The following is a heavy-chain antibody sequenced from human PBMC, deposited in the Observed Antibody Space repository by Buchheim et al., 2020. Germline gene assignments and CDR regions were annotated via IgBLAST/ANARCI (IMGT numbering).Heavy chain of an antibody. D-gene: IGHD2-15*01. CDR3: VRRHSSSRGPPN. V-gene: IGHV2-5*02. CDR1: GFSVSTREVS. J-gene: IGHJ1*01. Sequence: QITLKESGPTLVKPTQTLTLTCSCSGFSVSTREVSVGWIRQPPGKAPEWLAFSHGGDTDQYSPSLRSRVTLTKDTSKNQVVLTLANVDPVDTATYYCVRRHSSSRGPPNWGPGTL. CDR2: SHGGDTD.